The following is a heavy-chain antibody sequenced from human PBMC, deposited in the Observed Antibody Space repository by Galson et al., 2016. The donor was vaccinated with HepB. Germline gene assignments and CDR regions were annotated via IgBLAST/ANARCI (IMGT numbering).Heavy chain of an antibody. D-gene: IGHD6-19*01. J-gene: IGHJ4*02. Sequence: SLRLSCAASEFPFSTYGMHWVRQAPGKGLEWVAAISSDGNRRYYADSVRGLFTISRDNSKNALSLQMNSLRAEDTAVYYCAREGTNIAVAATAFDYWGQGTLVTVSS. V-gene: IGHV3-30*03. CDR2: ISSDGNRR. CDR3: AREGTNIAVAATAFDY. CDR1: EFPFSTYG.